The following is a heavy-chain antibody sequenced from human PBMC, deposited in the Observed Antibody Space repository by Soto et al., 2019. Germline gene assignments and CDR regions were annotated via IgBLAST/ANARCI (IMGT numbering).Heavy chain of an antibody. D-gene: IGHD3-16*02. J-gene: IGHJ6*03. CDR1: GYTLTELS. Sequence: ASVKVSCKVSGYTLTELSMHWVRQAPGKGLEWMGGFDPEDGETIYAQKFQGRVTMTEDTSTDTAYMELSSLRSEDTAVYYCATAYCDYIWGSYRSYYYYYMDVWGKGTTVTVSS. V-gene: IGHV1-24*01. CDR2: FDPEDGET. CDR3: ATAYCDYIWGSYRSYYYYYMDV.